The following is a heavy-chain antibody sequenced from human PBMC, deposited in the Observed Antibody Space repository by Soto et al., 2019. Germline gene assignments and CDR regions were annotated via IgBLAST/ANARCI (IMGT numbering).Heavy chain of an antibody. CDR1: GDNVSNNTAS. Sequence: SQTLSLTCAISGDNVSNNTASWSWIRQSPSRGLEWLGRTFFRSKWSNDYAVSVKSRIIINADTSKSQFSLQLNSVTPEDTAVYYCARDPPDFLSGLDSWGQGTVVTVSS. CDR3: ARDPPDFLSGLDS. J-gene: IGHJ4*02. CDR2: TFFRSKWSN. V-gene: IGHV6-1*01. D-gene: IGHD1-26*01.